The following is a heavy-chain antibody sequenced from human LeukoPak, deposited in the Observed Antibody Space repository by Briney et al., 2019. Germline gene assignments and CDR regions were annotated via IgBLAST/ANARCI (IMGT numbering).Heavy chain of an antibody. Sequence: SETLSLTCTVSGGSISSSSYYWGWIRQPPGKGLEWIGSIYYSGSTYYNPSLKSRVTISVDTSKNQFSLKLSSVTAADTAVYYRARLHGYSSGWYFDYWGQGTLVTVSS. CDR2: IYYSGST. J-gene: IGHJ4*02. V-gene: IGHV4-39*01. CDR1: GGSISSSSYY. D-gene: IGHD6-19*01. CDR3: ARLHGYSSGWYFDY.